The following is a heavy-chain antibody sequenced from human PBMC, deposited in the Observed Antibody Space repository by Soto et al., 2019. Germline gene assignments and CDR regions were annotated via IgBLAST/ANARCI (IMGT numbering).Heavy chain of an antibody. J-gene: IGHJ6*02. D-gene: IGHD3-10*01. Sequence: QLQLQESGPGLVKPSQTLSLTCPVSGGSISSGGDYWSWIRQHPGKGLEWCGYIYYSGSTYYNPSLKSRITISVDTSKNQLSQKLSSVPAADTAVYYCARDNPTYYYGSGTGMDVWGQGTTVTVSS. CDR3: ARDNPTYYYGSGTGMDV. CDR1: GGSISSGGDY. CDR2: IYYSGST. V-gene: IGHV4-31*03.